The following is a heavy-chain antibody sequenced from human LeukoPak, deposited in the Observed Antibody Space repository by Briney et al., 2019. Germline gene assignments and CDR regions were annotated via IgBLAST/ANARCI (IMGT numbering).Heavy chain of an antibody. V-gene: IGHV4-39*01. CDR3: ARYPALYSGYDNHDAFDI. D-gene: IGHD5-12*01. Sequence: SETLSLTCTVSGGSISSSSYYWGWIRQPPGKGLEWIGSIYYSGSTYYNPSLKSRVTISVDTSKNQFSLKLSSVTAADTAVYYCARYPALYSGYDNHDAFDIWGQGTMVTVSS. CDR1: GGSISSSSYY. CDR2: IYYSGST. J-gene: IGHJ3*02.